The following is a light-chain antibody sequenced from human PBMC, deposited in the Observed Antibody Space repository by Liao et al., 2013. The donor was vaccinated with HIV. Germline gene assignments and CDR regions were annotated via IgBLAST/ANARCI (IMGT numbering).Light chain of an antibody. CDR3: QAWDSSTVV. Sequence: SYELTQPPSVSVSPGQTASIFCSGDNLGDKHASWYQQKPGQSPVLVIYQDRKRPSGIPERFSGSNSANTATLTIGRVEAGDEADYYCQAWDSSTVVFGGGTKLTVL. V-gene: IGLV3-1*01. CDR2: QDR. CDR1: NLGDKH. J-gene: IGLJ2*01.